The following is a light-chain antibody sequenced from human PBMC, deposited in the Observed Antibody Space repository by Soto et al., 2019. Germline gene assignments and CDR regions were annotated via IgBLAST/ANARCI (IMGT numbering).Light chain of an antibody. V-gene: IGLV2-23*01. CDR2: EGS. Sequence: QSVLTQPASVSGSPGQSITISCTGTSSDVGSYNLVSWYQQHPGKAPKLMIYEGSKRPSGVSNRFSGSKSGNTVSLTISGLQAEDEADYYCCSYAGSSTLGVFGGGTKVTVL. CDR1: SSDVGSYNL. CDR3: CSYAGSSTLGV. J-gene: IGLJ2*01.